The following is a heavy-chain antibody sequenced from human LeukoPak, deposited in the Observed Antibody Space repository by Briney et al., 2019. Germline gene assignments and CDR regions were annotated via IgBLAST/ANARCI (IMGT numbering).Heavy chain of an antibody. D-gene: IGHD2-2*02. CDR1: GGTFSSYA. CDR3: AREDTVGHDYCYYMDV. V-gene: IGHV1-69*05. Sequence: ASVKVSCKASGGTFSSYAISWVRQAPGQGLEWMGRIIPIFGTANYAQKFQGRVTITTDESTSTAYMELSSLRSEDTAVYYCAREDTVGHDYCYYMDVWGKGTTVTVSS. J-gene: IGHJ6*03. CDR2: IIPIFGTA.